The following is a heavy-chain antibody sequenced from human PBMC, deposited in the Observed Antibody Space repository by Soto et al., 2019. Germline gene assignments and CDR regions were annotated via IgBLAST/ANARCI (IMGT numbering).Heavy chain of an antibody. D-gene: IGHD2-2*02. CDR2: ISSRSDI. V-gene: IGHV3-21*01. Sequence: GGSLRLCCVGSGFTFSTYSINWFRQAPGKGLEWVSSISSRSDIYYADSVKGRFTISRDNAKNSVSLQMNSLGAEDTAVYYCAREYTAWPLAYGLDVWGQGTTVTVSS. J-gene: IGHJ6*02. CDR1: GFTFSTYS. CDR3: AREYTAWPLAYGLDV.